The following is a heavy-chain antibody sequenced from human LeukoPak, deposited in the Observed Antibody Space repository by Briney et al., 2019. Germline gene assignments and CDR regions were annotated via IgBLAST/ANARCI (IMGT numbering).Heavy chain of an antibody. Sequence: GGSLRLSCAASGFTFSSYEMNWVRQAPGEGLEWVSYISSSGSTIYYADSVKGRFTISRDNAKNSLYLQMNSLRAEDTAVYYCARDGYYYGSGSYYKVDFDYWGQGTLVTVSS. CDR3: ARDGYYYGSGSYYKVDFDY. J-gene: IGHJ4*02. D-gene: IGHD3-10*01. CDR1: GFTFSSYE. CDR2: ISSSGSTI. V-gene: IGHV3-48*03.